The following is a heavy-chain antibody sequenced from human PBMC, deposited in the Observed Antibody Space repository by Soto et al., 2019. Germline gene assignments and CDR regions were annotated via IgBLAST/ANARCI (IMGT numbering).Heavy chain of an antibody. CDR3: ATATPVAGIGAIDY. CDR1: GYTLTELS. Sequence: GASVKVSCKVSGYTLTELSMHWVRQAPGKGLEWMGGFDPEDGETIYAQKFQGRVTMTEDTSTDTAYMELSSLRSEDTAVYYCATATPVAGIGAIDYWGQGTLVTVSS. V-gene: IGHV1-24*01. D-gene: IGHD6-19*01. CDR2: FDPEDGET. J-gene: IGHJ4*02.